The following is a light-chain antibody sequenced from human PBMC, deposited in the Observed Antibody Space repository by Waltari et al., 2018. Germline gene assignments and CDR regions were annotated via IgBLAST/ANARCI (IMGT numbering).Light chain of an antibody. CDR1: QTLSDGSTDRNL. J-gene: IGKJ2*01. CDR2: WAS. Sequence: DIVMTQSPASLAVSLGERTTINCKSSQTLSDGSTDRNLLAWYQQKPGQPPKLLIYWASTREAGIPDRFSGGGSGTEFTLTISSLQAEDVAVYYCQQYFSIPYTFGRGTRVEIK. CDR3: QQYFSIPYT. V-gene: IGKV4-1*01.